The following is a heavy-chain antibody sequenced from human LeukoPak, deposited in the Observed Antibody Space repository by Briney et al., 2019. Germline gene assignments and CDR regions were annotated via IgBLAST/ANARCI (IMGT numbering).Heavy chain of an antibody. D-gene: IGHD3-10*01. V-gene: IGHV1-18*01. J-gene: IGHJ4*02. Sequence: ASVTVSCKASGGTFSSYAISWVRQAPGQGLEWMGWISAYNGNTNYAQKLQGRVTMTTDTSTSTAYMELRSLRSDDTAVYYCARGGITTVRGVIISGNTVLKDWGQGTLVTVSS. CDR1: GGTFSSYA. CDR2: ISAYNGNT. CDR3: ARGGITTVRGVIISGNTVLKD.